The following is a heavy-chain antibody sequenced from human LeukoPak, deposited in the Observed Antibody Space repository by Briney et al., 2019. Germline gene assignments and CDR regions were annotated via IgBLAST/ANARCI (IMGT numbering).Heavy chain of an antibody. V-gene: IGHV3-21*04. CDR2: ISSSSSYI. CDR3: AKRSAESSGYFDY. D-gene: IGHD6-19*01. Sequence: GGSLRLSCAASGFTFSSYSTNWVRQAPGKGLEWVSSISSSSSYIYYADSVKGRLTISRDNAKNSLYLQMNSLRAEDTAVYYCAKRSAESSGYFDYWGQGTRVTVSS. CDR1: GFTFSSYS. J-gene: IGHJ4*02.